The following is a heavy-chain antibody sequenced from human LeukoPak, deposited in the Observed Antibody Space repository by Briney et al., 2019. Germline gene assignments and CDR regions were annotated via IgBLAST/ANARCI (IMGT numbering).Heavy chain of an antibody. J-gene: IGHJ6*04. D-gene: IGHD2-15*01. CDR3: AKDGWRRPLYGMDV. CDR1: GFTFSSYA. Sequence: GGSLRLSCAASGFTFSSYAMSWVRQAPGKGLEWVSAISGSGGSTFYADSVKGRFTISRDDSKDTLYLQMNSLRAEDTAVYYCAKDGWRRPLYGMDVWAKGPTVTVSS. CDR2: ISGSGGST. V-gene: IGHV3-23*01.